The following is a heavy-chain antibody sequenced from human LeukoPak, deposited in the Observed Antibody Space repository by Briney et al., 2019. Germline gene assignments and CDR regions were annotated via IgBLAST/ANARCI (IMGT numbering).Heavy chain of an antibody. CDR2: ISYDVSNK. D-gene: IGHD4-17*01. Sequence: GGSLRLSCAASGFTFSSYPMHWARQAPGKGLEWVAVISYDVSNKYHADSVKGRFTISRDNPKNTLYLEMNSLREEDTAAYHCARAVTTGHWYFDLWGRGTLVTVSS. CDR1: GFTFSSYP. CDR3: ARAVTTGHWYFDL. J-gene: IGHJ2*01. V-gene: IGHV3-30-3*01.